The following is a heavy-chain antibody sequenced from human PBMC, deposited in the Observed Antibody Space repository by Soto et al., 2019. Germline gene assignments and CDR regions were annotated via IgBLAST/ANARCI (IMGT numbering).Heavy chain of an antibody. CDR1: GFTFSTYW. Sequence: EVQLVESGGGLVQPGGSLRLSCAASGFTFSTYWMHWVRQGPGRGLVWVSRISSDGSSTTYADSVKGRFTTSRDNARNTLYLQMAGMRAEDTAIDYCARAIGSNDPFDSWGQGTLVTVSS. CDR3: ARAIGSNDPFDS. J-gene: IGHJ4*02. V-gene: IGHV3-74*01. D-gene: IGHD2-15*01. CDR2: ISSDGSST.